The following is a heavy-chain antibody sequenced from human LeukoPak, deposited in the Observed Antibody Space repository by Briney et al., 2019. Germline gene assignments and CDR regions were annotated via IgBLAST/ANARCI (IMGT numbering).Heavy chain of an antibody. D-gene: IGHD3-16*01. CDR1: GFTFSLHR. CDR3: ARVCYDYVWGSFDY. CDR2: IETDGTRT. J-gene: IGHJ4*02. Sequence: QPGGSLRLSCAASGFTFSLHRIHWVRQVPGKGLEWISWIETDGTRTGYVASVRGRFTVSRDNAKNSLYLQMNSLRAEDTAVYYCARVCYDYVWGSFDYWGQGTLVTVSS. V-gene: IGHV3-74*01.